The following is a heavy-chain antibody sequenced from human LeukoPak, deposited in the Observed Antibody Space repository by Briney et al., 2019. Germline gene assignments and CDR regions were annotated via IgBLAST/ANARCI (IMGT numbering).Heavy chain of an antibody. V-gene: IGHV3-48*03. CDR2: ISSSSNTK. Sequence: GGSLRLSCVASGFSFSSYEMSWVRQAPGKGLEWVSYISSSSNTKYYADSVKGRFTISRDNAKNSLYLQMNSLRAEDTAVYYCARAASSIAARPAFDYWGQGTLVTVSS. CDR3: ARAASSIAARPAFDY. J-gene: IGHJ4*02. D-gene: IGHD6-6*01. CDR1: GFSFSSYE.